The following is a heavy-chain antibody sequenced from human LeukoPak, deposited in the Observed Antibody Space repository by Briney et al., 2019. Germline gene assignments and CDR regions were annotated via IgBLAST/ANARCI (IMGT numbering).Heavy chain of an antibody. J-gene: IGHJ2*01. CDR3: AREYDFWSGYYWYFDL. V-gene: IGHV4-59*01. CDR1: GGSISSYY. CDR2: IYYSEST. Sequence: SETLSLTCTVSGGSISSYYWSWIRQPPGKGLEWIGYIYYSESTNYNPSLKSRVTISVDTSKNQLSLKLSSVTAADTAVYYCAREYDFWSGYYWYFDLCGRGTLVTVSS. D-gene: IGHD3-3*01.